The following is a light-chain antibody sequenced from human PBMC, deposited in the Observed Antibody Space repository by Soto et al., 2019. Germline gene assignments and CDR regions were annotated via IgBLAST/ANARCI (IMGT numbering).Light chain of an antibody. CDR1: SSDVGSYDL. Sequence: QAVVTQPASVSGSPGQSITISCTGTSSDVGSYDLVSWYQQHPGKAPKLMIYEATKRPSGVSLRFSGSKSGNTASLTISGLQAEDAADYYCCSYAGSTTPVVFGGGTKLTVL. CDR3: CSYAGSTTPVV. V-gene: IGLV2-23*01. CDR2: EAT. J-gene: IGLJ2*01.